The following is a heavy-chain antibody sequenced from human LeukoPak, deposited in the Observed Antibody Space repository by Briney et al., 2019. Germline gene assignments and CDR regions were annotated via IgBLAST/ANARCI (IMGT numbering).Heavy chain of an antibody. V-gene: IGHV4-59*01. CDR1: GGSISSYY. CDR3: TRGGSFGPNFDY. D-gene: IGHD5-18*01. Sequence: SETLSLTCTVSGGSISSYYWSWIRQPPGKGLEGIGYRYYSGTTNYNPSLKGRVTISVDASKTHLSLHLRSVTAADTAVYYCTRGGSFGPNFDYWGQGTLVTVSS. J-gene: IGHJ4*02. CDR2: RYYSGTT.